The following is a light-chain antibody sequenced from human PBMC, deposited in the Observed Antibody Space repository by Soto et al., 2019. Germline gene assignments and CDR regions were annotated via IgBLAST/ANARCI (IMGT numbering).Light chain of an antibody. CDR3: AAWDDSLNGPYV. CDR2: SNN. V-gene: IGLV1-44*01. Sequence: QTVVTQPPSASGTPGQRVTISCSGSSSNIGSNTVNWYQQLPGTAPKLLIYSNNQRPSGVPDRFSGSKSGTSASLAISGLQSEDEADYYCAAWDDSLNGPYVFGTGTQLTV. CDR1: SSNIGSNT. J-gene: IGLJ1*01.